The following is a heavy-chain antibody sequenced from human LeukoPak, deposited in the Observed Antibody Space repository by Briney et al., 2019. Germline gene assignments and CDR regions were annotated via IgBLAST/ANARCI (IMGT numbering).Heavy chain of an antibody. D-gene: IGHD2-8*02. CDR1: GGTFSSYA. CDR3: ARAHAPHWSCSNSSGSDYIDDY. Sequence: SVKVSCKASGGTFSSYAISWVRQAPEQGLEWMGGITPIFGTANYAQKFQGRVTITADKSTSTAYMELSSLRSEDTAVYYCARAHAPHWSCSNSSGSDYIDDYWGQGTLVTVSS. J-gene: IGHJ4*02. CDR2: ITPIFGTA. V-gene: IGHV1-69*06.